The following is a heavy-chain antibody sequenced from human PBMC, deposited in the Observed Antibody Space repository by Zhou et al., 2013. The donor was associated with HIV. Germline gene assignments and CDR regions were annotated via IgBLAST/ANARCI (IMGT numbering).Heavy chain of an antibody. V-gene: IGHV1-69*05. CDR1: GGTFSSYA. CDR2: IIPIFGTA. D-gene: IGHD3-3*01. CDR3: LITEHYDFWSGLASFDY. J-gene: IGHJ4*02. Sequence: QVQLVQSGAEVKKPGSSVKVSCKASGGTFSSYAISWVRQAPGQGLEWMGGIIPIFGTANYAQKFQGRVTITTDESTSTAYMELSSLRSEDTAVYYCLITEHYDFWSGLASFDYWGQGTLVTVSS.